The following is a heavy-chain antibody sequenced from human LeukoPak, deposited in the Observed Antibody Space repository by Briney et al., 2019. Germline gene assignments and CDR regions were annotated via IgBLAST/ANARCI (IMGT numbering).Heavy chain of an antibody. D-gene: IGHD1-1*01. CDR2: ISAYNGNT. Sequence: ASVKLSCKASHYTFTSYGVSWVRQAPGQGLEWLGWISAYNGNTNYAQKFQGRVTLTTDTSTNTAYMELRSLRSDDTAVYYCARDGALGPERPPDYWGQGTLVTVSS. CDR3: ARDGALGPERPPDY. CDR1: HYTFTSYG. J-gene: IGHJ4*02. V-gene: IGHV1-18*01.